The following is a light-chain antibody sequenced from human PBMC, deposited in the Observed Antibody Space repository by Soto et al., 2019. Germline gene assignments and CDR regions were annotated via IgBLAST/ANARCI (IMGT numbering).Light chain of an antibody. J-gene: IGKJ1*01. Sequence: EIVLTQSPGILSLSPGERATLSCRASQTITSSYLAWYQQKPGQAPRLLIYGTSIRATGIPDRFSGSGSGTDFTLTISRLEPEDFAVYYCQQYGSSPRTFGQGSKVEIK. V-gene: IGKV3-20*01. CDR1: QTITSSY. CDR2: GTS. CDR3: QQYGSSPRT.